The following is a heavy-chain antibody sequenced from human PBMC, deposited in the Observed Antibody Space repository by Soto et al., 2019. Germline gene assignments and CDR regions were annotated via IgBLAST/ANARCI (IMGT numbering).Heavy chain of an antibody. V-gene: IGHV1-69*13. D-gene: IGHD3-22*01. J-gene: IGHJ4*02. CDR1: GGTFSSYT. Sequence: SVKVSCKASGGTFSSYTITWVRQAPGQGLEWMGGITPMFGTPDYAQKFQGRVTITADESTSTAYMELSSLRSEDTAMYFCARDGTLYDSSAYYYLYWGQGTLVTVSS. CDR2: ITPMFGTP. CDR3: ARDGTLYDSSAYYYLY.